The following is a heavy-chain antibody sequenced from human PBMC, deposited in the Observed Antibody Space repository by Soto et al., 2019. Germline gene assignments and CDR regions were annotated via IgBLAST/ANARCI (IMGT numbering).Heavy chain of an antibody. D-gene: IGHD2-8*01. CDR1: GGSVSSGGYY. Sequence: SETLSLTCTVSGGSVSSGGYYWSWIRQHPGTGLEWIGYIYYSGTTYFNPSLESRASISLDTSKNEFSLKLTSVTAADTAVYYCARRALPQCINGVCYKDGFWDYWGQGALVTVYS. V-gene: IGHV4-31*03. CDR2: IYYSGTT. J-gene: IGHJ4*02. CDR3: ARRALPQCINGVCYKDGFWDY.